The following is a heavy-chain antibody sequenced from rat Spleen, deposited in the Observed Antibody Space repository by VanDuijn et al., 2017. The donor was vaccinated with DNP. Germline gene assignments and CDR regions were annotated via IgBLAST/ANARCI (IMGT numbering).Heavy chain of an antibody. Sequence: EEQLVESGGGLVQPGRSLKLSCAASEFTFSNYGMAWVRQGPKKGLEWVATIHSDGSSTWYRDSVRGRFTISRDNAKSTLYLQMDSLRSKDTASYYCARQSAAISTGFAYWGQGVMVTVSS. D-gene: IGHD1-2*01. CDR2: IHSDGSST. CDR3: ARQSAAISTGFAY. J-gene: IGHJ2*01. V-gene: IGHV5-29*01. CDR1: EFTFSNYG.